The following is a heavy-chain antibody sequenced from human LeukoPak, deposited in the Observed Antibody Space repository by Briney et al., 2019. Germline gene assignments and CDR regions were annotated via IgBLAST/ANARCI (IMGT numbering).Heavy chain of an antibody. V-gene: IGHV4-39*01. Sequence: SETLSLTCAVYGGSFSGYYWGWVRQPPGKGLEWIGTIYYSGSTYYNPSLKSRVTISVDTSKNQFSLKLNSVTAADTAVYSCARHPACSSSSCPFRGFDYWGQGTLVTVSS. J-gene: IGHJ4*02. CDR3: ARHPACSSSSCPFRGFDY. D-gene: IGHD2-2*01. CDR1: GGSFSGYY. CDR2: IYYSGST.